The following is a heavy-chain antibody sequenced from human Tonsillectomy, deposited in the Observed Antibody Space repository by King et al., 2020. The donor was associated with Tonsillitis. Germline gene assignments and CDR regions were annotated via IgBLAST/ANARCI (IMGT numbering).Heavy chain of an antibody. V-gene: IGHV3-30*02. Sequence: QLVQSGGGVVQPGGSLRLSCTASGYTFSAYGMHWVRQGPGKGLEWVGFIQFDGGIQYYAESVKGRFTISRDNSKNTVFLQMNSLKPEDTALYYCAKGIHRRGWLPNWLDPWGQGTLFTVSS. J-gene: IGHJ5*02. CDR3: AKGIHRRGWLPNWLDP. CDR2: IQFDGGIQ. CDR1: GYTFSAYG. D-gene: IGHD6-19*01.